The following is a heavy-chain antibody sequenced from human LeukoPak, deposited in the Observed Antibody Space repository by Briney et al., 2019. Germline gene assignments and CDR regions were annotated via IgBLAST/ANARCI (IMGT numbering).Heavy chain of an antibody. CDR1: GFTFSSSA. J-gene: IGHJ4*02. CDR3: AKDRGSSCWYSHDY. Sequence: GGSLRLPCAASGFTFSSSAMSWVRQAPGKGLEWVSTISGSGGGTYYADSVKGRFTISRDNSENTLYLQMNSLRAEDTAVYYCAKDRGSSCWYSHDYWGQGTLVTVSS. CDR2: ISGSGGGT. D-gene: IGHD6-19*01. V-gene: IGHV3-23*01.